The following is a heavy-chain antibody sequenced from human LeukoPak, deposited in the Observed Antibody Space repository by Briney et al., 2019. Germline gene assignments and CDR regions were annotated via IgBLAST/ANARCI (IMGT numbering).Heavy chain of an antibody. Sequence: SETLSLTCAVYGGSFSGYYWSWIRQPPGKGLEWIGEINHSGSTNYNPSLKSRVTISVDTSKNQFSLKLSSVTAADTAVYYCARLGGSSRPYYYYYMDVWGKGTTVTISS. CDR1: GGSFSGYY. J-gene: IGHJ6*03. V-gene: IGHV4-34*01. CDR3: ARLGGSSRPYYYYYMDV. D-gene: IGHD6-13*01. CDR2: INHSGST.